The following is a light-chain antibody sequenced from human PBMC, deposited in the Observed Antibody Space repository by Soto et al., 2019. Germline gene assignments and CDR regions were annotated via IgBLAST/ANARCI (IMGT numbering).Light chain of an antibody. CDR3: QHANGFLRT. J-gene: IGKJ1*01. CDR1: QGIGSW. V-gene: IGKV1D-12*01. Sequence: DIQMAQFPSSVCASVGDRVTITCRARQGIGSWLAWYQQKPGKAPKLLIYAASSLQSGVPSRFSGSGCVKDLAVATSSLQPEDCATYYCQHANGFLRTVAQGTKVDIK. CDR2: AAS.